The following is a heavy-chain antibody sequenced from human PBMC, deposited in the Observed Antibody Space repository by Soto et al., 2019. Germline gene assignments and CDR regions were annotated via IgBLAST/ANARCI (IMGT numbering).Heavy chain of an antibody. V-gene: IGHV3-30-3*01. J-gene: IGHJ6*02. CDR3: ARGTTLSIFDDGMDV. CDR1: GFTFTSYA. CDR2: ISNDGSNY. Sequence: QVQLVESGGGVVQPGRSLRLSCAASGFTFTSYAMHWVRQAPGKGLEWVADISNDGSNYYYADSVRGRFTISRDNTKNTLCVNMSSLMCEDSGVYYCARGTTLSIFDDGMDVWGQGTTGTLSS. D-gene: IGHD3-3*01.